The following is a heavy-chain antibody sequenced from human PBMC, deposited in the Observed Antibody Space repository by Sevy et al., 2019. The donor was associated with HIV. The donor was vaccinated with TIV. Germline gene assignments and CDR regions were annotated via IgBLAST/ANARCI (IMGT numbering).Heavy chain of an antibody. Sequence: GGSLRLSCAASGFTFSYYWMTWVRQAQGKGLEWVANIKEDGSEKYYVDSVKGRFTISRDNAKNSLYLQMNSLRVEDTAVYYCARGRRNAFWGQGTLVTVSS. CDR1: GFTFSYYW. V-gene: IGHV3-7*01. J-gene: IGHJ4*02. CDR3: ARGRRNAF. D-gene: IGHD2-2*01. CDR2: IKEDGSEK.